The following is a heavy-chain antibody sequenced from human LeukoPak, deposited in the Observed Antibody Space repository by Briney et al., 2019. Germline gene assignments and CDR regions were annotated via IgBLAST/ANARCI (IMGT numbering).Heavy chain of an antibody. D-gene: IGHD3-22*01. Sequence: ASVKVSCKASGYTFTSYGISWVRQAPGQGLEWMGWISAYNGNTNYAQKLQGRVTITADESTSTAYMELSSLRSEDTAVYYCARHVVAVGFDYWGQGTLVTVSS. CDR1: GYTFTSYG. V-gene: IGHV1-18*01. CDR2: ISAYNGNT. CDR3: ARHVVAVGFDY. J-gene: IGHJ4*02.